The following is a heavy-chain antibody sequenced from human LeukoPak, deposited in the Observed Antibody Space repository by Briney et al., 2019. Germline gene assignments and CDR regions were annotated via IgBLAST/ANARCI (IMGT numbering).Heavy chain of an antibody. CDR2: INHSGST. CDR1: GGSISSGGYS. J-gene: IGHJ4*02. D-gene: IGHD3-22*01. CDR3: ARGGENYYDSSGYYY. V-gene: IGHV4-34*01. Sequence: SETLSLTCAVSGGSISSGGYSWTWIRQPPGEGLEWIGEINHSGSTNYNPSLKSRVTISVDTSKNQFSLKLSSVTAADTAVYYCARGGENYYDSSGYYYWGQGTLVTVSS.